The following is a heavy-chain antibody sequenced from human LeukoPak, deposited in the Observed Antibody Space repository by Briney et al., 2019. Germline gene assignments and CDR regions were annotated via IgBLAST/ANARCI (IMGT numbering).Heavy chain of an antibody. CDR3: GRAGFGTAYNRFYYYMDV. Sequence: SETLSLTCAVSNYPITSDYYWVWIRQPPGQGLEWIGQIFHSGIAHYNPSLKSRVTMSVDTSRSQFSVNLNSVTAADPAVYYCGRAGFGTAYNRFYYYMDVWGKGTTVTVSS. CDR1: NYPITSDYY. J-gene: IGHJ6*03. V-gene: IGHV4-38-2*01. CDR2: IFHSGIA. D-gene: IGHD3-16*01.